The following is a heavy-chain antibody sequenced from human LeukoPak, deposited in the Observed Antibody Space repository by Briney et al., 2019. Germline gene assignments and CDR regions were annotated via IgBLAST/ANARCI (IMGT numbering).Heavy chain of an antibody. Sequence: SETLSLTCTVSGGSISSGSYYWSWIRQPAGKGLEWIGRIYTSGSTNYNCSLKSRVTISVDTSKNQFSLKLSSVTAADTAVYYCAREGQRCSSTSCYHDAFDIWGQGTMVTVSS. CDR3: AREGQRCSSTSCYHDAFDI. CDR1: GGSISSGSYY. CDR2: IYTSGST. V-gene: IGHV4-61*02. D-gene: IGHD2-2*01. J-gene: IGHJ3*02.